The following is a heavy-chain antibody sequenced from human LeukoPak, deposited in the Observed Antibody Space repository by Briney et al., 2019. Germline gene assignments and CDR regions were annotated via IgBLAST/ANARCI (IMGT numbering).Heavy chain of an antibody. Sequence: GGSLRLSCAASGFSVSNNYMSWVRQAPGKGLEWVSIIYSGDSTYYLDSVKGRFTISRDNSKNTLYLQMYSLRPEDTAVYYCARGRYGDYYFDYWGQGTLVTVSS. CDR2: IYSGDST. J-gene: IGHJ4*02. CDR1: GFSVSNNY. V-gene: IGHV3-66*01. CDR3: ARGRYGDYYFDY. D-gene: IGHD4-17*01.